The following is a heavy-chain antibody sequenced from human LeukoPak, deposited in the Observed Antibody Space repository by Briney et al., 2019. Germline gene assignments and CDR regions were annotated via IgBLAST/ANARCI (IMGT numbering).Heavy chain of an antibody. V-gene: IGHV3-7*01. CDR1: GFTFSSYW. CDR3: ARVGVVPAAITPGGFDY. D-gene: IGHD2-2*01. J-gene: IGHJ4*02. Sequence: GGSLRLSCAASGFTFSSYWMSWVRQAPGKGLEWVANIKHDGSEKYYVDSVKGRFTISRDNAKNSLYLQMNSLRAEDTAVYYCARVGVVPAAITPGGFDYWGQGTLVTVSS. CDR2: IKHDGSEK.